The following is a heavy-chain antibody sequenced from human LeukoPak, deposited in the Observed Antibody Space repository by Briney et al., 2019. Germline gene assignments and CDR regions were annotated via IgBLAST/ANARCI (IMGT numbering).Heavy chain of an antibody. CDR1: GFTFSSYA. J-gene: IGHJ4*02. CDR2: ISGSGGST. CDR3: ESGGRCGGDCYAS. V-gene: IGHV3-23*01. D-gene: IGHD2-21*02. Sequence: PGGSLRLSCAASGFTFSSYAMSWVRQAPGKGLEWVSGISGSGGSTNSADSVKGRFTISRDNSKNTLYLQMNSLRVEDTAVYYCESGGRCGGDCYASWGQGTLVTVSS.